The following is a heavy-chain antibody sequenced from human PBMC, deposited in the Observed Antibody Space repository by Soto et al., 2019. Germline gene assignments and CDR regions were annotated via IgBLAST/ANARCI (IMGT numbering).Heavy chain of an antibody. V-gene: IGHV1-2*04. CDR3: ARAATELGAFDI. Sequence: SXKVSFEASGYTXTGYYMHLVRQAPGQGLEWMGWINHNSGGTNYAQKLQGWFTMTRDTCISTAYMELSRLRSDDTAVYYCARAATELGAFDIWGQGTMGTVSS. D-gene: IGHD6-13*01. J-gene: IGHJ3*02. CDR1: GYTXTGYY. CDR2: INHNSGGT.